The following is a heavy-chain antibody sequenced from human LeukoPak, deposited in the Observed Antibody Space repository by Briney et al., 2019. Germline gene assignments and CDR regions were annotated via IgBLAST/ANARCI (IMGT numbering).Heavy chain of an antibody. CDR1: GFTFSSYA. D-gene: IGHD6-25*01. CDR3: AKESPYTSGRPREYYFDY. V-gene: IGHV3-23*01. CDR2: LNSGGGTT. J-gene: IGHJ4*02. Sequence: GGSLRLSCAASGFTFSSYAMSWVRQAPGKGLECISALNSGGGTTYYAASVRGRLTISRDNSKNTVFLQMNSLRAEDTAIYYCAKESPYTSGRPREYYFDYWGRGALVAASS.